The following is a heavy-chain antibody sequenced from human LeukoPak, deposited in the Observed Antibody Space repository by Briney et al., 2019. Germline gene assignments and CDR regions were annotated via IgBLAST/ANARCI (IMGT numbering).Heavy chain of an antibody. CDR1: GFTFSSYA. CDR2: ISASGGTT. CDR3: AKVRNYFDSSGRHFDY. V-gene: IGHV3-23*01. Sequence: GGSLRLSCAASGFTFSSYAMTWVRQAPGKGLEWVSVISASGGTTYYGDSVKGRFTISRDNSKNTLYLQMNRLRAEDTAVYYCAKVRNYFDSSGRHFDYWGQGTPVTVSS. J-gene: IGHJ4*02. D-gene: IGHD3-22*01.